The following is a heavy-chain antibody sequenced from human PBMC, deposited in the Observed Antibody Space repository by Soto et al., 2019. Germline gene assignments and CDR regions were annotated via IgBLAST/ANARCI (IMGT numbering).Heavy chain of an antibody. V-gene: IGHV3-30-3*01. Sequence: QVQLVESGGGVVQPGRSLRLSCAASGFTFSNFAMYWVRQAPGKGLGGVTVISYGGSYKYYADSVKGRFTISRDNSKNTLYLQMNNLRAEDSDVYFCARDYSYQRAMDVWGQGTTVTVSS. J-gene: IGHJ6*02. CDR2: ISYGGSYK. CDR1: GFTFSNFA. CDR3: ARDYSYQRAMDV. D-gene: IGHD2-15*01.